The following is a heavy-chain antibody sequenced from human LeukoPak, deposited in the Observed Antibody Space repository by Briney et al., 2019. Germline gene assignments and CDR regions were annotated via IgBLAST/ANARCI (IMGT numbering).Heavy chain of an antibody. D-gene: IGHD2-21*02. V-gene: IGHV3-15*01. CDR2: IKSKTDGGTT. J-gene: IGHJ6*03. CDR1: GFTFSDAW. Sequence: PGGSLRLSCAASGFTFSDAWMSWVRQAPGKGLEWVGRIKSKTDGGTTDYAAPVKGRFTISRDDSKNTLYLQMNSLKTEDTAVYYCTTAGEVTAIPVNYYYYYYMDVWGKGTTVTVSS. CDR3: TTAGEVTAIPVNYYYYYYMDV.